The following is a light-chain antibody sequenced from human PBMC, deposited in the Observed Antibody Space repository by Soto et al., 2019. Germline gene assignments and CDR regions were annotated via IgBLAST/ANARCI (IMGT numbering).Light chain of an antibody. CDR3: QQYNNWPRT. CDR2: GAS. CDR1: QSVSSN. J-gene: IGKJ1*01. Sequence: EFVLTQSPGTLSLSPGERATLSCRASQSVSSNLAWYQQKPGQAPRLLIYGASTGASGIPSRFSGSGSGTEFTLTISSLQSEDFAVYYCQQYNNWPRTFGQGTKVDIK. V-gene: IGKV3-15*01.